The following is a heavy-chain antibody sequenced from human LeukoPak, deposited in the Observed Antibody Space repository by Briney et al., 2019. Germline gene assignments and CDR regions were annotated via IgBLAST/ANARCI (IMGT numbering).Heavy chain of an antibody. J-gene: IGHJ4*02. Sequence: GSLKLSCATSGFNFSTFCIHWARRAPGKGLERVAVIWNDGSKKFYAESVKGRFTISRDNSQNTLYLQMNRLRAEDTAVYYCGRDSLGGDYWGQGTLVTVSS. CDR3: GRDSLGGDY. CDR2: IWNDGSKK. V-gene: IGHV3-33*08. CDR1: GFNFSTFC. D-gene: IGHD3-16*01.